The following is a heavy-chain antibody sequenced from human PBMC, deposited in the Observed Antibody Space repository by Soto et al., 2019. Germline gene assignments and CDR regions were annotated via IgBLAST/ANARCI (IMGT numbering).Heavy chain of an antibody. Sequence: QITLKESGPTLVKPTQTLTLTCTVSGFSLNTYGVGVGWIRQPPGKALEWLALIYWDDDKSYSPSLKSRLTITKDTSKNQVVLTMTNMDPVDTVTYYCARALGSWGAYYFDYWGQGTLVTVSS. V-gene: IGHV2-5*02. D-gene: IGHD3-16*01. CDR2: IYWDDDK. CDR1: GFSLNTYGVG. CDR3: ARALGSWGAYYFDY. J-gene: IGHJ4*02.